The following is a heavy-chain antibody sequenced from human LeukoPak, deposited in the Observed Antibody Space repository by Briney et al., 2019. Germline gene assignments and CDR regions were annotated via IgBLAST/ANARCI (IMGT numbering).Heavy chain of an antibody. CDR1: GGSISSYF. D-gene: IGHD6-19*01. Sequence: SSETLSLTCTVSGGSISSYFWSWIQQPPGKGLEWIGYIYYSGSTNYNPSLKSRVTMSVDTPKNQFSLKLSSVTVADTAVYYCARIDRAVAGTIDYWGQGTLVTVSS. CDR3: ARIDRAVAGTIDY. V-gene: IGHV4-59*08. CDR2: IYYSGST. J-gene: IGHJ4*02.